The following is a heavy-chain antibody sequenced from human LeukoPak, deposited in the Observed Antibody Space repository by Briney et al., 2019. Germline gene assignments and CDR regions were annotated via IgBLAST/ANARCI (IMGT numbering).Heavy chain of an antibody. CDR3: VKDTSPSPYYFDY. V-gene: IGHV3-64D*06. D-gene: IGHD3-16*01. CDR1: GFTFSSYA. Sequence: GGSLRLSCSASGFTFSSYALHWVRQAPGKGLEYVSAINNNGGTTYYADSVKGRFTISRDNSKNTLFLQMSSLRAEDTAVYYCVKDTSPSPYYFDYWGQGNLVTVSS. J-gene: IGHJ4*02. CDR2: INNNGGTT.